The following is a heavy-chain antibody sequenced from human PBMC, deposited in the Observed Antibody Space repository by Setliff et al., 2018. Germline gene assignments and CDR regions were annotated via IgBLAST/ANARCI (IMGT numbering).Heavy chain of an antibody. CDR2: IDPDGIGK. V-gene: IGHV3-7*03. J-gene: IGHJ4*02. CDR1: GFTFSSLW. CDR3: AKQKNTGYGQPVDS. Sequence: GGSLRLSCSASGFTFSSLWMTWVRQAPGKGLEWVANIDPDGIGKYYIDSVRGRFTISRDNSKNTLYLQMNSLRAEDTALYFCAKQKNTGYGQPVDSWGQGVQVTVSS. D-gene: IGHD5-12*01.